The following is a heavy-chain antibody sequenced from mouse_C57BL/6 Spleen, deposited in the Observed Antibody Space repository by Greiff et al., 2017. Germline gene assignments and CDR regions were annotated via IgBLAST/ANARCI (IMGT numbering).Heavy chain of an antibody. Sequence: VQLQQSGPGLVQPSQSLSITCTVSGFSLTSYGVHWVRQSPGKGLEWLGVIWSGGSTDYNAAFISRLSISKDNSKSQVFFKMNSLQADDTAIYDCARKNYGSSYDWYFDVWGTGTTVTVSS. D-gene: IGHD1-1*01. CDR3: ARKNYGSSYDWYFDV. CDR1: GFSLTSYG. J-gene: IGHJ1*03. CDR2: IWSGGST. V-gene: IGHV2-2*01.